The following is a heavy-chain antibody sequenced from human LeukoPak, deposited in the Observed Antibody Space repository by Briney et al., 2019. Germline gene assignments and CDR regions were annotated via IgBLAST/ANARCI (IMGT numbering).Heavy chain of an antibody. CDR3: ARDKSTMVRGVIVYYYYMDV. D-gene: IGHD3-10*01. CDR1: GYTFTGYY. J-gene: IGHJ6*03. Sequence: GASVKVSCKASGYTFTGYYMHWVRQAPGQGLEWMGWINPNSGGTNYAQKLQGRVTMTTDTSTSTAYMELRSLRSDDTAVYYCARDKSTMVRGVIVYYYYMDVWGKGTTVTVSS. V-gene: IGHV1-2*02. CDR2: INPNSGGT.